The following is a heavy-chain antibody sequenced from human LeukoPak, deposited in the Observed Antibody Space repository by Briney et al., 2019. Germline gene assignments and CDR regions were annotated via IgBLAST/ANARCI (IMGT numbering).Heavy chain of an antibody. CDR1: GFTFSSFA. CDR2: ISSTAATT. D-gene: IGHD2-2*01. V-gene: IGHV3-23*01. CDR3: AKGACSSTSCGLDY. J-gene: IGHJ4*02. Sequence: GGSLRLSCAASGFTFSSFAMSWVRQAPGKGLEWVSSISSTAATTYYADSVKGRFTISRDNSKNTLYLQMNSLRAEDTAVYYCAKGACSSTSCGLDYWGQGTLVTVSS.